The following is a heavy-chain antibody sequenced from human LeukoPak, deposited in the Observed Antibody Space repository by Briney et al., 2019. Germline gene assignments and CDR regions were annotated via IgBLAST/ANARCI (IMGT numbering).Heavy chain of an antibody. D-gene: IGHD3-10*01. CDR3: ATLGGWFDP. V-gene: IGHV1-24*01. J-gene: IGHJ5*02. CDR2: FDPEDGET. Sequence: GASVKVSCKASGYTFTSYDINWVRQATGQGLEWMGGFDPEDGETIYAQKFQGRVTMTEDTSTDTAYMELSSLRSEDTAVYYCATLGGWFDPWGQGTLVTVSS. CDR1: GYTFTSYD.